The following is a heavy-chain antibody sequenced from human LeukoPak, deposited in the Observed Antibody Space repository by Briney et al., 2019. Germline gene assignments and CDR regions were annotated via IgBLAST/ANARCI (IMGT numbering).Heavy chain of an antibody. Sequence: GGSLRLSCAASGFTVNSNYMIWVRQAPGKGLEWVSVIYSGGSTHYADSVEGRITISRDNAKNSLFLQMNSLRAEDTAVYYCARGPLIAAAGTWWGQGTLVTVSS. CDR3: ARGPLIAAAGTW. CDR2: IYSGGST. CDR1: GFTVNSNY. J-gene: IGHJ4*02. V-gene: IGHV3-53*01. D-gene: IGHD6-13*01.